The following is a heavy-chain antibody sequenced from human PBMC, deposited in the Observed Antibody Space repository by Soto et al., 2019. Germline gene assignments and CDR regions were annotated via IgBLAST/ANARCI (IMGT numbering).Heavy chain of an antibody. Sequence: EVQLLESGGGLAQPGESLGLSCAASGFAFSTYAMNWVRQIPGTGLEWVASISDSASNTYYADSVKGRVTIYIDNSMNTVSVQINTLRAEDPAVYYCGKTKGPTDSDSLYFSDAWVQGTLVTFSS. CDR2: ISDSASNT. CDR3: GKTKGPTDSDSLYFSDA. D-gene: IGHD2-8*01. CDR1: GFAFSTYA. V-gene: IGHV3-23*01. J-gene: IGHJ5*02.